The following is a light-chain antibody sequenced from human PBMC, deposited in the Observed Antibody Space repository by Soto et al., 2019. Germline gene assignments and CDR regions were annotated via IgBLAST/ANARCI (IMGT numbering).Light chain of an antibody. CDR2: GAF. CDR3: QQYGRSPPIT. J-gene: IGKJ5*01. CDR1: QSVSSSY. Sequence: EIVLTQSPGTLYMSPGDRATLSCRASQSVSSSYLAWYQQKPGQTPRLLIYGAFRRASGVPDRFSGSGSGTDFTLTISRLEPEDFAVYYCQQYGRSPPITFGQGTRLEIK. V-gene: IGKV3-20*01.